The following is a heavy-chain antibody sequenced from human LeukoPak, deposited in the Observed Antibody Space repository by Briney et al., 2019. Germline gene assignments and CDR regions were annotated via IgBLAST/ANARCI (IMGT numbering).Heavy chain of an antibody. Sequence: SETLSLTCTVSGGSTSSSSYYWGWIRQPPGKGLEWIGTIYYSGSTYYNPSLKSRVTIPVDTSKNQFSLKLSSVTAADTAVYYCARGYCSGGSCYSFYYYYYMDVWGKGTTVTVSS. CDR1: GGSTSSSSYY. D-gene: IGHD2-15*01. V-gene: IGHV4-39*07. J-gene: IGHJ6*03. CDR3: ARGYCSGGSCYSFYYYYYMDV. CDR2: IYYSGST.